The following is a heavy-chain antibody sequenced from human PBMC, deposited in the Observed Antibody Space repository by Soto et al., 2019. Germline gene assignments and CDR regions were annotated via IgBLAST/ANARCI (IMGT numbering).Heavy chain of an antibody. Sequence: VQLVESGGGVVQPGRSLRLSCAASGFTFSSYGMHWVRQAPGKGLEWVAVIWYDGSNKYYADSVKGRFTISRDNSKNTLYLQMNSLRAEDTAVYYCARDGIVVVPAAIEVYYYYGMDVWGQGTTVTVSS. CDR2: IWYDGSNK. V-gene: IGHV3-33*01. D-gene: IGHD2-2*01. CDR3: ARDGIVVVPAAIEVYYYYGMDV. J-gene: IGHJ6*02. CDR1: GFTFSSYG.